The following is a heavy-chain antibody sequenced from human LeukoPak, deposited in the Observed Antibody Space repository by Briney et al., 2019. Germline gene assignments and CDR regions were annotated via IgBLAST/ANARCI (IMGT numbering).Heavy chain of an antibody. V-gene: IGHV4-59*08. J-gene: IGHJ4*02. Sequence: SETLSLTCTVSGGSISSYYWSWIRQPPGKGLEWIGYIYYSGSTNYNPSLKSRVTISVDTSKNQFSLKLSSVTAADTAVYYCARLYSSSWYWSGYFDYWGQGTLVTVSS. CDR3: ARLYSSSWYWSGYFDY. CDR1: GGSISSYY. CDR2: IYYSGST. D-gene: IGHD6-13*01.